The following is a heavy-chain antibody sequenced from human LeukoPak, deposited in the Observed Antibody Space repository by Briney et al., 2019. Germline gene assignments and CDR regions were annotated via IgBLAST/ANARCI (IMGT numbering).Heavy chain of an antibody. V-gene: IGHV3-48*01. Sequence: PGGSLRLSCAASGFTFSSYSMNWVRQAPGKGLEWVSYISSSSSTIYYADSVKGRFTISRDNSKNTLYLQMNSLRAEDTAVYYCAKGPLVRYAGSYFFDYWGQGTLVTVSS. D-gene: IGHD3-10*02. CDR2: ISSSSSTI. CDR1: GFTFSSYS. J-gene: IGHJ4*02. CDR3: AKGPLVRYAGSYFFDY.